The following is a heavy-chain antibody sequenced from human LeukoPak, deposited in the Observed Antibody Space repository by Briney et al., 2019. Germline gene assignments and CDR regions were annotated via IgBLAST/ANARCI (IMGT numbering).Heavy chain of an antibody. CDR1: GFTFRDYY. D-gene: IGHD3-3*01. V-gene: IGHV3-30*03. CDR2: ISYDGSKK. CDR3: ARGSGVVPPV. J-gene: IGHJ4*02. Sequence: PGGSLRLSCTASGFTFRDYYVTWIRQAPGKGLEWVAVISYDGSKKYSADSVKGRFTISRDNSKNTLYLQMNSLRAEDTAVYYCARGSGVVPPVWGQGTLVTVSS.